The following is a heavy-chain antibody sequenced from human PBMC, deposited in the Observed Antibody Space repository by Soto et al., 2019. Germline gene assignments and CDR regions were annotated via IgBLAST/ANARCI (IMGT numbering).Heavy chain of an antibody. CDR1: FGSISSSRYY. J-gene: IGHJ6*02. V-gene: IGHV4-39*01. CDR3: ATLGHCRSTSCYTYYYYGIDV. Sequence: SYILTLTRAASFGSISSSRYYCRRIQQPPGKGLEWIGSIYRSGSTYDNPSLKSRITISGDTSKNQFSLKLSSVTAADTAVYYCATLGHCRSTSCYTYYYYGIDVWGQGTTV. CDR2: IYRSGST. D-gene: IGHD2-2*01.